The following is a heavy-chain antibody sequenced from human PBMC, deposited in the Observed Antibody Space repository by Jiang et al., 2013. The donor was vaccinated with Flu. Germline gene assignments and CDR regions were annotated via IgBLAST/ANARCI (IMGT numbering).Heavy chain of an antibody. V-gene: IGHV3-66*01. D-gene: IGHD6-19*01. J-gene: IGHJ4*02. Sequence: QLLESGGGLVQPGGSLRLSCAASGFTVSSHYLSWVRQAPGKGLEWVSIIYPAGTTYYADSVKGRFTVSRDNSKNTLYLQMDTLRVEDTAVYYCASNIALTAHGSDYWGQGTLVTVSS. CDR2: IYPAGTT. CDR3: ASNIALTAHGSDY. CDR1: GFTVSSHY.